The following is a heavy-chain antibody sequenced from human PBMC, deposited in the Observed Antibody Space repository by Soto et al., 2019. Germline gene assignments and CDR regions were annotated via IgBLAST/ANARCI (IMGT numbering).Heavy chain of an antibody. D-gene: IGHD2-2*01. CDR2: IYPGDSDT. Sequence: EVQLVQSGAEVKKPGESLKISCKGSGYIFTSYWIGWVRQMPGKGLEWMGIIYPGDSDTRYSPSFQGQVTISVDKSISAAYRQWSSLKASDTAMYYCARERDVGVRSGGLDVWAQGTTVTVS. J-gene: IGHJ6*02. CDR1: GYIFTSYW. CDR3: ARERDVGVRSGGLDV. V-gene: IGHV5-51*01.